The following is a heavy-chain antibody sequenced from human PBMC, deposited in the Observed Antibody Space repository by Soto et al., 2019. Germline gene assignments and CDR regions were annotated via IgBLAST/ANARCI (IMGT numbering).Heavy chain of an antibody. CDR2: INHSGST. D-gene: IGHD2-21*02. Sequence: QVQLQQWGAGLLKPSETLSLTCAVYGGSFSGYYWSWIRQPPGKGLEWIGEINHSGSTNYNPSLKSRVTISVDTSKNQFSPKLSSVTAADTAVYYCAREYGGNSGTFDYWCQGTLVTVSS. V-gene: IGHV4-34*01. CDR1: GGSFSGYY. CDR3: AREYGGNSGTFDY. J-gene: IGHJ4*02.